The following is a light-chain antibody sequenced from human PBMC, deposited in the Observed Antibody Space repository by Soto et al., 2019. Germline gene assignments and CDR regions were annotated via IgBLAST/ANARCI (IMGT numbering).Light chain of an antibody. CDR3: SSFAGSNNFPYV. Sequence: QSVLTQPPSASGSPGQSVTISCTGTSSDVGAYDYVSWYQQHPGTAPKLMIYEINKRPSGGPARLSCSKSGNTASLTVSGLQAADDAAYYCSSFAGSNNFPYVFGTGTKLTVL. J-gene: IGLJ1*01. CDR2: EIN. V-gene: IGLV2-8*01. CDR1: SSDVGAYDY.